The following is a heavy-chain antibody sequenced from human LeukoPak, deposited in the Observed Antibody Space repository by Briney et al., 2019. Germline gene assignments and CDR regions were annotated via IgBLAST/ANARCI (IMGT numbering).Heavy chain of an antibody. CDR1: GFTFSSYA. CDR2: ISGSGGST. Sequence: GGSLRLSCAASGFTFSSYAMSWVRQAPGKGLEWVSAISGSGGSTYYADSVKGRFTISRDNSKNTLYLQMNSLRAEDTAVYYCARVGASSGWTPFDYWGQGTLVTVSS. D-gene: IGHD6-19*01. CDR3: ARVGASSGWTPFDY. V-gene: IGHV3-23*01. J-gene: IGHJ4*02.